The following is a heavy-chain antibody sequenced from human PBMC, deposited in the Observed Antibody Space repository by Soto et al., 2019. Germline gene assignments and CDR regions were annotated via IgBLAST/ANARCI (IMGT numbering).Heavy chain of an antibody. J-gene: IGHJ6*02. Sequence: GSLRLSCAASGFTLSTYNMDWVRQAPGKGLEWVAYINLYSSTIYYAESVKGRFSITRDHAKNSVFLQMNSLRDEDTALYYCVRHGGRGYELAVWGQGTMVTVSS. CDR2: INLYSSTI. V-gene: IGHV3-48*02. CDR3: VRHGGRGYELAV. D-gene: IGHD5-12*01. CDR1: GFTLSTYN.